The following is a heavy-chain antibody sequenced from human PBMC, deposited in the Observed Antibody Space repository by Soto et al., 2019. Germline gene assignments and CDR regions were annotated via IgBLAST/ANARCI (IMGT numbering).Heavy chain of an antibody. Sequence: EVQLVESGGGLVQPGESLRLSCAASGFTFRRYDMHWVRQVIGKGLEWVSATGTTGDAYYAGSVKGRFTISREDAKNSLYLQMNSLRAGDTAVYYCARDANYGSGSGPDWYFDLWGRGTLVTVS. CDR1: GFTFRRYD. J-gene: IGHJ2*01. D-gene: IGHD3-10*01. CDR2: TGTTGDA. V-gene: IGHV3-13*04. CDR3: ARDANYGSGSGPDWYFDL.